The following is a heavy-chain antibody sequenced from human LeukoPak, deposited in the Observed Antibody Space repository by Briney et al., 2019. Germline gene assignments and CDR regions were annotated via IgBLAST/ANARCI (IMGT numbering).Heavy chain of an antibody. CDR3: AKDELGPLYFDY. J-gene: IGHJ4*02. CDR2: IYSGGST. V-gene: IGHV3-53*01. D-gene: IGHD7-27*01. CDR1: GFTVSSNY. Sequence: GGSLRLSCAASGFTVSSNYMSWVRQAPGKGLEWVSVIYSGGSTYYADSVKGRFTISRDNSKNTLYLQMNSLRAEDTAVYYCAKDELGPLYFDYWGQGTLVTVSS.